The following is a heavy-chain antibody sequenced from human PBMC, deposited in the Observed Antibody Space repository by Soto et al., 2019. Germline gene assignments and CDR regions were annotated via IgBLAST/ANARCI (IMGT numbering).Heavy chain of an antibody. Sequence: GASVKVSCKASGYTFTNYYIHWVRQAPVQGLEWMGWMNPRSGGTKYAQAFQDRVTMTRDASISTAYMEVTSLRRGDTAVYFCARSDDSTSYPLDLWGPGTLVTVSS. V-gene: IGHV1-2*02. J-gene: IGHJ5*02. CDR3: ARSDDSTSYPLDL. CDR1: GYTFTNYY. D-gene: IGHD4-4*01. CDR2: MNPRSGGT.